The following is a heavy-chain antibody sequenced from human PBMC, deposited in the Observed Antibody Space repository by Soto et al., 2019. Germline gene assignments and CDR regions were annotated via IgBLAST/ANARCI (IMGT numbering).Heavy chain of an antibody. Sequence: VQLVQSGAAVKKPGASVKISCKASGYTFNSYYMHWVRQAPGQGLEWMGVINPSGDSAGYAQKFQGRVTMTRDTSTSTLYMDLSGLRSDDTAVYYCARVGSFEVVAATDYFDHWGQGTLITVSS. CDR2: INPSGDSA. CDR1: GYTFNSYY. V-gene: IGHV1-46*02. CDR3: ARVGSFEVVAATDYFDH. D-gene: IGHD6-19*01. J-gene: IGHJ4*02.